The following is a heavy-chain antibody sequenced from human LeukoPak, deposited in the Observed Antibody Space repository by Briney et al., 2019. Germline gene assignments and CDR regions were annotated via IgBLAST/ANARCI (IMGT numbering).Heavy chain of an antibody. D-gene: IGHD1-26*01. CDR2: IYYSGST. CDR1: GGSIGSSSYY. V-gene: IGHV4-39*01. CDR3: ARPSSGSYSDY. J-gene: IGHJ4*02. Sequence: PSDTLSLTCTVSGGSIGSSSYYWGWIRQPPGKGLEWIGSIYYSGSTYYNPSLKSRVTISVDTSKNQFSLKLSSVTAADTAVYYCARPSSGSYSDYWGEGTLVTVSS.